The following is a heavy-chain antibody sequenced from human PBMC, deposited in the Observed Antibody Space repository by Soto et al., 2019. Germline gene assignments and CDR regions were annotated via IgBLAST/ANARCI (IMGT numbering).Heavy chain of an antibody. J-gene: IGHJ3*02. D-gene: IGHD3-10*01. CDR2: ISYDGSNK. CDR1: GFTFSSYG. V-gene: IGHV3-30*18. CDR3: AKGGRRITMVRGVMLADAFDI. Sequence: QVQLVESGGGVVQPGRSLRLSCAASGFTFSSYGMHWVRQAPGKGLEWVAVISYDGSNKYYADSVKGRFTISRENSKNTLYLQMNSLRAEDTAVYCCAKGGRRITMVRGVMLADAFDIWGQGTMVTVSS.